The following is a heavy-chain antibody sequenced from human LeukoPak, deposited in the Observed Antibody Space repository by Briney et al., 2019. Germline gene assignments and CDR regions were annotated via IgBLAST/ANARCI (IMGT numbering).Heavy chain of an antibody. J-gene: IGHJ4*02. D-gene: IGHD2-21*01. CDR3: ARQTMNCYNPFDF. V-gene: IGHV5-51*01. CDR1: GYSLASYW. Sequence: KSGKAVKISCKCSGYSLASYWIGWVRQMPGKGLEWMGIIYPGHSNNKHSPYVPGQVTISAEKSIRTAYHQWSHLKASDHGMYYRARQTMNCYNPFDFWGQGTLVTVSS. CDR2: IYPGHSNN.